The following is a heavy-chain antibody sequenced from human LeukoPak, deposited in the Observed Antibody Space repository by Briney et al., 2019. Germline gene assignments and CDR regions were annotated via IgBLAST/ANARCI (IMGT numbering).Heavy chain of an antibody. CDR1: GVSISSGGYY. Sequence: PSETLSLTCTVSGVSISSGGYYWSWIRQHPGKGLEWIGYIYYSGSTYYNPSLKSRVTISVDTSKNQFSLKLSSVTAADTAVYYCARDRHGDYAFDYWGQGTLVTVSS. CDR3: ARDRHGDYAFDY. D-gene: IGHD4-17*01. CDR2: IYYSGST. V-gene: IGHV4-31*03. J-gene: IGHJ4*02.